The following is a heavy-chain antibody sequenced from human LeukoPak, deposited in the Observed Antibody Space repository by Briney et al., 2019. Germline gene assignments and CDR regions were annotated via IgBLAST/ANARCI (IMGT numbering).Heavy chain of an antibody. V-gene: IGHV3-7*03. J-gene: IGHJ3*02. CDR1: GFTFSSYS. D-gene: IGHD3-22*01. CDR2: IKQDGSEK. CDR3: ARGLYYYDSDGRYPAFDI. Sequence: PGGSLRLSCAASGFTFSSYSMNWVRQAPGKGLEWVANIKQDGSEKYYVDSVKGRFTISRDNAKNSLYLQMNSLRAEDTAVYYCARGLYYYDSDGRYPAFDIWGQGTKVTVSS.